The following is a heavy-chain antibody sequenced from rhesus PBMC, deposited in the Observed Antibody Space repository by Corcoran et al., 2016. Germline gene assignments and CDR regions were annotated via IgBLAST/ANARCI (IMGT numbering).Heavy chain of an antibody. V-gene: IGHV4-173*01. CDR1: GGSISSNY. D-gene: IGHD2-21*01. CDR3: AKGCFGRGCPLVNIDF. Sequence: QLQLQESGPGLVKPSETLSLICAVSGGSISSNYWSWIRQPPGKGLAWIGRIFGSGEITDYNPSLKSRVTISTDPPKNQFSLKLSSVTAADTAIYFCAKGCFGRGCPLVNIDFWGQGILVTVSS. CDR2: IFGSGEIT. J-gene: IGHJ4*01.